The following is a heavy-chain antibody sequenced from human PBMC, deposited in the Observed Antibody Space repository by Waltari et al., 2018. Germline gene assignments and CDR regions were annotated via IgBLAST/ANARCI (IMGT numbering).Heavy chain of an antibody. CDR1: GYTFTDYY. CDR2: VDPEDGET. Sequence: EVQLVQSGAEVKKPGATVKISCKASGYTFTDYYMHWVQQAPGKGLEWMGRVDPEDGETIYAEKFQGRVTITADTSTDTAYMELSSLRSEDTAVYYCTLYSNYGPPFFDPWGQGTLVTVSS. V-gene: IGHV1-69-2*01. D-gene: IGHD4-4*01. CDR3: TLYSNYGPPFFDP. J-gene: IGHJ5*02.